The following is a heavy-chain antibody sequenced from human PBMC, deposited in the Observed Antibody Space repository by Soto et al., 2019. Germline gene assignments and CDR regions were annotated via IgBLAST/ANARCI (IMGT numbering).Heavy chain of an antibody. CDR1: GGSFSGYY. CDR2: INHSGST. D-gene: IGHD6-6*01. V-gene: IGHV4-34*01. CDR3: ASRQQLVLGGPYNWFDP. Sequence: SETLSLTCAVYGGSFSGYYWSWIRQPPGKGLEWIGEINHSGSTNYNPSLKSRVTISVDTSKNQFSLKLSSVTAADTAVYYCASRQQLVLGGPYNWFDPWGQGTLVTVSS. J-gene: IGHJ5*02.